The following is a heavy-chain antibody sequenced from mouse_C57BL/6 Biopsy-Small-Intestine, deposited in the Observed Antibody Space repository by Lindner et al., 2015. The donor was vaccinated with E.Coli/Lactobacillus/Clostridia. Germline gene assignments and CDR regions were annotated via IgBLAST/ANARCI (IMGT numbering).Heavy chain of an antibody. V-gene: IGHV1S61*01. J-gene: IGHJ4*01. CDR1: GYTFAKNY. CDR3: VREAQGGFFDY. D-gene: IGHD3-3*01. CDR2: IDPGNTIT. Sequence: SVKVSCKASGYTFAKNYLHWVRQAPGQGLEWLGRIDPGNTITHYAQRFQDRVTMTRDTSTSTVYMDLSSLRSEDTAVYYCVREAQGGFFDYWGQGTLVTVSS.